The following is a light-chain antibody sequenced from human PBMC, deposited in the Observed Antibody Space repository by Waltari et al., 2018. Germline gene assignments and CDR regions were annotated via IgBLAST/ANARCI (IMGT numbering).Light chain of an antibody. CDR3: CSYTSTSTFV. Sequence: SALTQPASVSGAPGQSITISCTGTSSDLGTYNYVSWYQQHPGKAPKLMIYDVSQRPSGVSNRFSGSKSGNTASLTISGLQAEDEADYYCCSYTSTSTFVFGTGTKVTVL. V-gene: IGLV2-14*01. J-gene: IGLJ1*01. CDR1: SSDLGTYNY. CDR2: DVS.